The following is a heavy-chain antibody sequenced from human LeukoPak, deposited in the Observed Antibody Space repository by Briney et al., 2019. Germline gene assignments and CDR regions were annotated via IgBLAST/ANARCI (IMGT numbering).Heavy chain of an antibody. CDR2: INPNSGGT. CDR3: ASSYIVVVPAATYYYYMDV. V-gene: IGHV1-2*02. D-gene: IGHD2-2*01. Sequence: GASVNVSCTASGYTFTGYYMHWVRQAPGQGLEWMGWINPNSGGTNYAQKFQGRVTMTRDTSISTAYMELSRLRSDDTAVYYCASSYIVVVPAATYYYYMDVWGKGTTVTVSS. CDR1: GYTFTGYY. J-gene: IGHJ6*03.